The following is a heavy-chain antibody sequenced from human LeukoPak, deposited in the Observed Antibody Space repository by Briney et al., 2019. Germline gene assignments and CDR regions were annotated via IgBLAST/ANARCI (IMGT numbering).Heavy chain of an antibody. Sequence: GGSLRHSRAPSGFTLSSYAMSCVRPAPGRRLEWVSALLGSVGSTYYADSVKGRFTISRDNSKNTLYLQMNSLRAEDTAVYYCAKDQSAPYYYYGMDVWGQGTTVTVSS. CDR2: LLGSVGST. CDR1: GFTLSSYA. V-gene: IGHV3-23*01. J-gene: IGHJ6*02. CDR3: AKDQSAPYYYYGMDV.